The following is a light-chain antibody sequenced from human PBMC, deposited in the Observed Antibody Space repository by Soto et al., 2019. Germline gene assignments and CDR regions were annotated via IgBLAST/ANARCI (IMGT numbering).Light chain of an antibody. CDR2: DAS. CDR3: CSYAGSSTYV. Sequence: QSALTQPASVSGSPGQSITISCTGTSSDVGSYDFVSWYQQHPGKAPKLMIFDASKRPSGVSNRFSGSKSGNTASLTISGLQAEDEADYYCCSYAGSSTYVFGTGTQLTVL. J-gene: IGLJ7*01. V-gene: IGLV2-23*01. CDR1: SSDVGSYDF.